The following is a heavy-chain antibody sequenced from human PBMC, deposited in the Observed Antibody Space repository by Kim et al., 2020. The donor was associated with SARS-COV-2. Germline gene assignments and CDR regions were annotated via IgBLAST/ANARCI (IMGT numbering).Heavy chain of an antibody. J-gene: IGHJ4*02. CDR2: ISDSGTT. CDR3: ARVVPAAYCSNGICYTYYFDY. Sequence: SETLSLTCTVSGGSISTFYWSWIRQSPGKGLEWLGYISDSGTTDYNPSLKSRVTMSVDSSKKQFSLRLSSVTAADTAVYYCARVVPAAYCSNGICYTYYFDYWGQGILVTVSS. D-gene: IGHD2-8*01. V-gene: IGHV4-59*01. CDR1: GGSISTFY.